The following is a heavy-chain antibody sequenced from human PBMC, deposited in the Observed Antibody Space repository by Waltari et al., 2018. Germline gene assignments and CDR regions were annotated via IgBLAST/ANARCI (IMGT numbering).Heavy chain of an antibody. D-gene: IGHD6-19*01. Sequence: QVQLVQSGVEVKKPGSSVKVSCKASGGTFRSYANSWVRQAPGQGLEWMGVISPIFGIANYAQKCQGSFTLTAVESTTTAYMVPTSLISADTAVYYFAPVGDAYSSGWFGYWGQGTLGTVSS. CDR1: GGTFRSYA. V-gene: IGHV1-69*12. J-gene: IGHJ5*01. CDR2: ISPIFGIA. CDR3: APVGDAYSSGWFGY.